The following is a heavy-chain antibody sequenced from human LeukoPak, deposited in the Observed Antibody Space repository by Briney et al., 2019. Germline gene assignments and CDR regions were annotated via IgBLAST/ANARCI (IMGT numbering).Heavy chain of an antibody. V-gene: IGHV3-74*01. CDR2: ISSDGSST. Sequence: GGSLRLSCAASGFTFSSYRMHWVRQAPGKGLVWVSRISSDGSSTNYADSVKGRFTISRDNAKNTLFLQLNSLRDEDTAVYYCARDGGGLAVWGQGTTVTVSS. CDR1: GFTFSSYR. CDR3: ARDGGGLAV. D-gene: IGHD3-10*01. J-gene: IGHJ6*02.